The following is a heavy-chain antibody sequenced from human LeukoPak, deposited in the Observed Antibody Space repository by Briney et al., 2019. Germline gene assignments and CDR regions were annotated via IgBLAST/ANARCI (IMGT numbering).Heavy chain of an antibody. J-gene: IGHJ4*02. CDR3: AAKEGGPASFDY. Sequence: GRSLRLSCAASGFTFSSYAMPWVRQAPGKGLEWVAVISYDGSNKYYADSVKGRFTISRDNARNSLHLQMGSLRTEDTAFYYCAAKEGGPASFDYWGQGTLVTVSS. D-gene: IGHD3-16*01. V-gene: IGHV3-30*14. CDR2: ISYDGSNK. CDR1: GFTFSSYA.